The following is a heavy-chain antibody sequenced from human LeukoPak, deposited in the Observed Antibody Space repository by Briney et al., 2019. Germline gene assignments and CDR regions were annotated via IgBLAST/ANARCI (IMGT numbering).Heavy chain of an antibody. V-gene: IGHV3-74*03. CDR1: GFTFSNYW. Sequence: PGGSLRLSCAASGFTFSNYWIHWVRQAPGKGLVWVSRIDIAGSITTYADSVKGRFTISRDNAENTLYLQMNSLRVEDTAVYYCVRSAFHAGSGNYYDYWGQGTLVTVSS. CDR2: IDIAGSIT. D-gene: IGHD3-22*01. J-gene: IGHJ4*02. CDR3: VRSAFHAGSGNYYDY.